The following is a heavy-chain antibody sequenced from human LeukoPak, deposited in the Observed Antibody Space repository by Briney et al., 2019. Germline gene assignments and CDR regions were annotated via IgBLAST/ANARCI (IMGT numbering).Heavy chain of an antibody. V-gene: IGHV1-24*01. D-gene: IGHD2-15*01. J-gene: IGHJ5*02. Sequence: GASVKVSCKVSGYTLTELSMHWVRQAPGKGLEWMGGFDPEDGETIYAQKFQGRVTMTEDTSTDTAYMELSSLRSEDTAVYYCATLYCSGGSCYSIWFDPWGQGTLVTVSS. CDR3: ATLYCSGGSCYSIWFDP. CDR1: GYTLTELS. CDR2: FDPEDGET.